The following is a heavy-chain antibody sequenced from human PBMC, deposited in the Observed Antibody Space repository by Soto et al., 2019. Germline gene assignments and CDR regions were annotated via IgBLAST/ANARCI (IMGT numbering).Heavy chain of an antibody. CDR3: ARGGSGWLQNWFDP. Sequence: GASVKVPCKASGYTFTSYGISWVRQAPGQGLEWMGWISAYNGNTNYAQKLQGRVTMTTDTSTSTAYMELSSLRSEDTAVYYCARGGSGWLQNWFDPWGQGTLVTVSS. D-gene: IGHD6-19*01. CDR2: ISAYNGNT. CDR1: GYTFTSYG. V-gene: IGHV1-18*01. J-gene: IGHJ5*02.